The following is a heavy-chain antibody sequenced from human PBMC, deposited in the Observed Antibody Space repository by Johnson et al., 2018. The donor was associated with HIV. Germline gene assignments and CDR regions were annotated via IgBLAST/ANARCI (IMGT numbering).Heavy chain of an antibody. Sequence: QVQLVESGGDLVKPGGSLRLSCAASGFTFRDYYMSWIRQAPGKGLEWVAYISSSGSSISYADSVKGRFTISRDHAKNSLYLQMNSLRAEDTAVYYCARGGDVVWFGEFPGAFDVWGQGTMVTVSS. CDR1: GFTFRDYY. D-gene: IGHD3-10*01. J-gene: IGHJ3*01. V-gene: IGHV3-11*04. CDR3: ARGGDVVWFGEFPGAFDV. CDR2: ISSSGSSI.